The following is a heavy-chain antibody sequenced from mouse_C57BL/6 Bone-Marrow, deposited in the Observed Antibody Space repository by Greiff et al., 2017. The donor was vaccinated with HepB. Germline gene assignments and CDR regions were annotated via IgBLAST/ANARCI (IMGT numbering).Heavy chain of an antibody. D-gene: IGHD2-4*01. J-gene: IGHJ2*01. CDR2: IYPGSGNT. CDR1: GYTFTDYY. V-gene: IGHV1-76*01. CDR3: GTMITTRRYYFDY. Sequence: VQLQQSGAELVRPGASVKLSCKASGYTFTDYYINWVKQRPGQGLEWIARIYPGSGNTYYNEKFKGKATLTAEKSSSTAYMQLSSLTSEDSAVYFCGTMITTRRYYFDYWGQGTTLTVSS.